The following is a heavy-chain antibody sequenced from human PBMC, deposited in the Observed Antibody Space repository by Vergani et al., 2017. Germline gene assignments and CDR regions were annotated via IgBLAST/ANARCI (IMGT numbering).Heavy chain of an antibody. Sequence: QVQLVQSGAEVKKPGASVKVSCKASGYTFTSYAMHWVRQAPGQRLEWMGWINAGNGNTKYSQKLQGRVNITRDTSASTAYMEMSSLRSEDTAVYYCARSTMVRGPPVDVWGKGTTVTVSS. CDR3: ARSTMVRGPPVDV. D-gene: IGHD3-10*01. V-gene: IGHV1-3*01. CDR1: GYTFTSYA. CDR2: INAGNGNT. J-gene: IGHJ6*04.